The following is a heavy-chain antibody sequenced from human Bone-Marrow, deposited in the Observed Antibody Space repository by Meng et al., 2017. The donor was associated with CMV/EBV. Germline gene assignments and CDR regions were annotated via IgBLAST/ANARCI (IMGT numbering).Heavy chain of an antibody. J-gene: IGHJ4*02. CDR1: GFSLTSTGMG. V-gene: IGHV2-5*02. CDR2: IYWDGDK. CDR3: AHRPTEGLFDY. Sequence: QITLNESGPALLHPTHTSPLTCTFSGFSLTSTGMGVVWIRQPPGKALEWLALIYWDGDKRYSPSLKSRLTITKDTSNNQVVLTMTNMGPVDTATYFCAHRPTEGLFDYWGQGTLVTVSS.